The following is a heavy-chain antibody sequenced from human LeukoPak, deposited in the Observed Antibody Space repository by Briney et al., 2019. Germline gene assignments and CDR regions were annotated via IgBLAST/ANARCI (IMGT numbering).Heavy chain of an antibody. J-gene: IGHJ5*02. CDR1: GYTFTSYY. D-gene: IGHD5-12*01. CDR3: ARGWIVATIKAGGWFDP. CDR2: TNPSGGST. Sequence: ASVKVSCKASGYTFTSYYMHWVRQAPGQGLEWMGITNPSGGSTSYAQKFQGRVTMTRDMSTSTVYMELSSLRSEDTAVYYCARGWIVATIKAGGWFDPWGQGTLVTVSS. V-gene: IGHV1-46*01.